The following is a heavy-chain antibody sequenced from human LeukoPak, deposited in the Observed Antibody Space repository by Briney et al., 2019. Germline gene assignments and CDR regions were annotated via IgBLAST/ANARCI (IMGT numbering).Heavy chain of an antibody. CDR1: GFTFSSYS. J-gene: IGHJ4*02. D-gene: IGHD4-11*01. V-gene: IGHV3-21*01. Sequence: GGPLRLSCAASGFTFSSYSMNWVRQAPGKGLEWVSSISSSSSYIYYADSVKGRFTFSRDNAKNSLYLQMNSLRAEDTAVYYCAARMTTVTTWFDYWGQGTLVTVSS. CDR2: ISSSSSYI. CDR3: AARMTTVTTWFDY.